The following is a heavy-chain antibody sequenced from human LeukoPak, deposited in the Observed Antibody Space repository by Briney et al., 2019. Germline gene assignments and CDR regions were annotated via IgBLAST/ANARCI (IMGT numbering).Heavy chain of an antibody. CDR1: GFTFSSYS. D-gene: IGHD3-3*01. V-gene: IGHV3-48*04. CDR3: ARDGAGVVTDY. Sequence: GGSLRLSCAASGFTFSSYSMNWVRQAPGKGLEWLSYISSSSSTIYYADSVKGRFAISRDNAKNSLYLQMNSLRAEDTAVYYCARDGAGVVTDYWGQGTLVTVSS. J-gene: IGHJ4*02. CDR2: ISSSSSTI.